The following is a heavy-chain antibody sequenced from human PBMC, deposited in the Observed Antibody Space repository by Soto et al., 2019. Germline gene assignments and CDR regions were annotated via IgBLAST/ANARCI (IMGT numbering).Heavy chain of an antibody. CDR3: AKERDDFWSGYYTADY. Sequence: QVQLVQSGAEVKKPGASVKVSCKASGYTFTSYGISWVRQAPGQGLEWMGWISAYNGNTNYAQKLQGRVTMTTDTSTSTAYMELRSLRSDDTAVYYCAKERDDFWSGYYTADYWGQGTLVTVSS. CDR1: GYTFTSYG. J-gene: IGHJ4*02. CDR2: ISAYNGNT. D-gene: IGHD3-3*01. V-gene: IGHV1-18*01.